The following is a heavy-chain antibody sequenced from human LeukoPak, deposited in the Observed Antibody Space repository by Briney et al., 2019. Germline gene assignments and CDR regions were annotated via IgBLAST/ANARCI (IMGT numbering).Heavy chain of an antibody. J-gene: IGHJ4*02. CDR2: ISGSGGST. V-gene: IGHV3-23*01. CDR1: GFTFGDYA. CDR3: ADVGSGSYDDY. D-gene: IGHD3-10*01. Sequence: PGRSLRLSCTASGFTFGDYAMSWVRQAPGKGLEWVSAISGSGGSTYYADSVKGRFTISRDNSKNTLYLQMNSLRAEDTAVYYCADVGSGSYDDYWGQGTLVTVSS.